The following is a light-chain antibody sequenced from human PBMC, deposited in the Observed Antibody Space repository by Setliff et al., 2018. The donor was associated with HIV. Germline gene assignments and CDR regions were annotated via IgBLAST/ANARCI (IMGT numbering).Light chain of an antibody. V-gene: IGLV2-14*03. CDR1: NSDIGSYNF. Sequence: QSALTQPASVSGSPVQSITVSCTGTNSDIGSYNFVSWYQQHPGKAPKIMIFDVKTRPSGVPERFADSKSGNAAPLTISGLRAEDEADYYCCSYTTGLTEVFGTGTKVTVL. J-gene: IGLJ1*01. CDR2: DVK. CDR3: CSYTTGLTEV.